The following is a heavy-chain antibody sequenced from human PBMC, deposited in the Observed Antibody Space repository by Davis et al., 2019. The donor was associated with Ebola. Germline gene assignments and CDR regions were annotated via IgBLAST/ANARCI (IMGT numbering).Heavy chain of an antibody. J-gene: IGHJ6*02. Sequence: GESLKISCAASGFTFISYSMNWVRQAPGKGLEWVSYISSSSSTIYYADSVKGRFTISRDNSKNTLYLQMNSLRAEDTAVYYCATSSWRYYYYGMDVWGQGTTVTVSS. CDR1: GFTFISYS. CDR2: ISSSSSTI. D-gene: IGHD6-13*01. CDR3: ATSSWRYYYYGMDV. V-gene: IGHV3-48*01.